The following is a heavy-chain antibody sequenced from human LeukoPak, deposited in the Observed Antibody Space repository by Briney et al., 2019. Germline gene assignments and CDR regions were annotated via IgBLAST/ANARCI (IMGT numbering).Heavy chain of an antibody. J-gene: IGHJ6*02. CDR3: ARGLRFLVV. V-gene: IGHV4-34*01. D-gene: IGHD3-3*01. CDR2: INHSGST. CDR1: GGSLSGYY. Sequence: SETLSLTCAVYGGSLSGYYWRWIRQPRWKGLEWIGEINHSGSTNYNPSLKSRVTISVDTSKNQFSLKLSFVTAADTAVYYCARGLRFLVVWGQGTTVTVTS.